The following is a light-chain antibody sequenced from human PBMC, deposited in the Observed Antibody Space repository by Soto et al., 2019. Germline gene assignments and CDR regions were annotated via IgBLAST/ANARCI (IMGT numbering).Light chain of an antibody. J-gene: IGLJ1*01. CDR3: AAWDDSLSGRV. V-gene: IGLV1-47*01. CDR1: SSNIGSNY. Sequence: QSVLTQPPSASGTPGQRVTIACCGSSSNIGSNYVYWHQQLPGTAPKLLIYRNNQRPSGVPDRFSGSKSGTSASLAISGLRSEDEADYYCAAWDDSLSGRVFGTGTKVTVL. CDR2: RNN.